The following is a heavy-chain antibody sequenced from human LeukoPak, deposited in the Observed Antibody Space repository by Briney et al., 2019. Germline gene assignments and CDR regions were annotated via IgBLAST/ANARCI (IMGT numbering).Heavy chain of an antibody. CDR3: ARIAAGWDIDMDV. J-gene: IGHJ6*03. Sequence: SETLSLTCAVYGGSFSGYYWSWIRQPPGKGLEWIGEINHSGSTNYNPSLKSRVTISVDTPKNQFSLKLSSVTAADTAVYYCARIAAGWDIDMDVWGKGTTVTVSS. CDR2: INHSGST. CDR1: GGSFSGYY. D-gene: IGHD6-13*01. V-gene: IGHV4-34*01.